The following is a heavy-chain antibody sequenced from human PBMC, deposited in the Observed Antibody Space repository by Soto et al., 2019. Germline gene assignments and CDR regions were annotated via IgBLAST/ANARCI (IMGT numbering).Heavy chain of an antibody. D-gene: IGHD2-15*01. CDR2: ISYDGSNK. Sequence: GGSLRLSCAASGFTFSSYAMHWVRQAPGKGLEWVAVISYDGSNKYYADSVKGRFTISRDNSKNTLYLQMNSLRAEDTAVYYCARECSGGSCYLGYGMDVWGQGTTVTVS. CDR1: GFTFSSYA. J-gene: IGHJ6*02. CDR3: ARECSGGSCYLGYGMDV. V-gene: IGHV3-30-3*01.